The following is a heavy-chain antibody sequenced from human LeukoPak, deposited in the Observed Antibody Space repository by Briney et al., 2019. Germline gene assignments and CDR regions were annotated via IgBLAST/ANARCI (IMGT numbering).Heavy chain of an antibody. J-gene: IGHJ4*02. CDR2: IYPSDSDT. V-gene: IGHV5-51*01. CDR3: ARRGRRYYDSSGYHFDN. CDR1: GYRFTNYW. Sequence: GESLKISCKGSGYRFTNYWIGWVRQMPGKGLEWMGIIYPSDSDTRYSPSFQGQVTISADKSISTAYLQWSSLKASDTAIYYCARRGRRYYDSSGYHFDNWGQGTLVTVSS. D-gene: IGHD3-22*01.